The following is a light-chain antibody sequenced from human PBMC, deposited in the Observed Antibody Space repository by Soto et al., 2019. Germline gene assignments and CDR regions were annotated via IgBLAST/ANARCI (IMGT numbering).Light chain of an antibody. Sequence: QLVLTQSPSASASLGASVKLTCTLSSGHGSYAIAWHQQQPEKGPRYLMKLNSDGSHSKGDGIPDRFSGSSSGAERYLTISSLQSEDEADYYCQTWGTGTVVFGGGTKVTVL. CDR2: LNSDGSH. CDR1: SGHGSYA. V-gene: IGLV4-69*01. J-gene: IGLJ2*01. CDR3: QTWGTGTVV.